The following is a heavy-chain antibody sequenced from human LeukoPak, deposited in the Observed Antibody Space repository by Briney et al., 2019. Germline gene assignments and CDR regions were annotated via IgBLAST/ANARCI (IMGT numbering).Heavy chain of an antibody. CDR1: GFTFSSYA. V-gene: IGHV3-30*04. J-gene: IGHJ4*02. CDR3: TTTGTFQI. Sequence: GGSLRLSCAASGFTFSSYAMHWVRQAPGKGLEWVAVISYDGSNKYYADSVKGRFTISRDNSKNTLYLQMNSLKTEDTAVYYCTTTGTFQIGGQGTLVTVSS. D-gene: IGHD1-1*01. CDR2: ISYDGSNK.